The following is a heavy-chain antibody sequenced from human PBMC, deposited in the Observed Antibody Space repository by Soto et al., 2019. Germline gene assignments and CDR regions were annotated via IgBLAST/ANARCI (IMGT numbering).Heavy chain of an antibody. V-gene: IGHV1-69*13. Sequence: SVEVSCKASGGTFSSYAISWVRQAPGQGLEWMGGIIPIFGTANYAQKFQGRVTITADESTSTAYMELSSLRSEDTAVYYCARGAYYYDSSGYNWFDPWGQGTLVTVSS. CDR1: GGTFSSYA. D-gene: IGHD3-22*01. CDR3: ARGAYYYDSSGYNWFDP. CDR2: IIPIFGTA. J-gene: IGHJ5*02.